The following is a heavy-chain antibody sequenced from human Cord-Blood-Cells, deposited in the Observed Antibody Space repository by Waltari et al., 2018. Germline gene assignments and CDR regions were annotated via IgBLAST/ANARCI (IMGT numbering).Heavy chain of an antibody. CDR3: AKDRGGSYDFWSGYYFDY. V-gene: IGHV3-9*03. Sequence: EVQLVESGGGLVQPGRSLRLSCAASGFTFDDYAMHWVRQAPGKGLEWVSGISWNSGSIGYADSGKCRFTISRDNAKNSLYLQMNSLGAEDMALYYCAKDRGGSYDFWSGYYFDYWGQGTLVTVSS. J-gene: IGHJ4*02. CDR2: ISWNSGSI. CDR1: GFTFDDYA. D-gene: IGHD3-3*01.